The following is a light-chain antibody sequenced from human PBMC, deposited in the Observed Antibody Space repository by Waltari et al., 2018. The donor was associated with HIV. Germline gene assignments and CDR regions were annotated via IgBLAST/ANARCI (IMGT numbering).Light chain of an antibody. J-gene: IGLJ1*01. CDR1: DSNIGSNT. CDR3: AAWDDSRNDVV. Sequence: QSVLTPPPSASGAPGPRFLISCSGSDSNIGSNTIKWFPQPPGSAPIVLVYSDAHRPSGVPERFSGSKSGTSASLAISGVQAEDEADYYCAAWDDSRNDVVFGSGTKVTVL. V-gene: IGLV1-44*01. CDR2: SDA.